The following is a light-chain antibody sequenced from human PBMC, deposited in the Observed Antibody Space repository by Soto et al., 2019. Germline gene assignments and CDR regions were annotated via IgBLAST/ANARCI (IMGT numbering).Light chain of an antibody. Sequence: QPVLTQSPSASASLGASVKRTCTLSSGHSNYAIAWHQQQSEKGPRYLMKLNSDGSHSKGDGIPDRFSGSSSGAERYLTISSLQSEDEADYYCQTWGSGIVVFGGGTQLTVL. CDR3: QTWGSGIVV. J-gene: IGLJ2*01. CDR2: LNSDGSH. V-gene: IGLV4-69*01. CDR1: SGHSNYA.